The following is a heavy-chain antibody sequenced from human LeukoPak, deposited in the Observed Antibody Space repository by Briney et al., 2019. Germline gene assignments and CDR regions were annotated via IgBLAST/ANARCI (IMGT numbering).Heavy chain of an antibody. V-gene: IGHV3-7*01. CDR1: GFTFSSYW. J-gene: IGHJ4*02. CDR2: IKRDGSDK. Sequence: GGSLRLSCAASGFTFSSYWMSWVRQAPGKGLEWLANIKRDGSDKDYVDSVKGRFTVSRDNAKNSVWLQMNSLRAEDTAVYYCARGGYSFDYLGQGTLVTVSS. D-gene: IGHD5-12*01. CDR3: ARGGYSFDY.